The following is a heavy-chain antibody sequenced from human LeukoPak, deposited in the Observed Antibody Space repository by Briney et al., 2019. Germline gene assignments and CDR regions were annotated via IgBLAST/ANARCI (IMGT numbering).Heavy chain of an antibody. D-gene: IGHD3-10*01. CDR1: GFTVSGNY. V-gene: IGHV3-66*01. J-gene: IGHJ4*02. CDR2: IYAGGST. Sequence: RSLRLSCAASGFTVSGNYMSWVRQAPGKGLEWVSVIYAGGSTYYADSVKGRFTISRDNSKSTLYLQMNNLRAEDTAVYYCARVGDYYGSGTYYNARYYFDYWGQGTLVTVSS. CDR3: ARVGDYYGSGTYYNARYYFDY.